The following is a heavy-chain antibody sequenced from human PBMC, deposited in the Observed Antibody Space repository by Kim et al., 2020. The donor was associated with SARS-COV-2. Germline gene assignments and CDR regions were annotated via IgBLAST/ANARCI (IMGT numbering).Heavy chain of an antibody. CDR3: ARFIMTTVTSGDYYGMDV. CDR2: INTNTGNP. J-gene: IGHJ6*02. CDR1: GYTFTSYA. V-gene: IGHV7-4-1*02. Sequence: ASVKVSCKASGYTFTSYAMNWVRQAPGQGLEWMGWINTNTGNPTYAQGFTGRFVFSLDTSVSTAYLQISSLKAEDTAVYYCARFIMTTVTSGDYYGMDVWGQGTTVTVSS. D-gene: IGHD4-17*01.